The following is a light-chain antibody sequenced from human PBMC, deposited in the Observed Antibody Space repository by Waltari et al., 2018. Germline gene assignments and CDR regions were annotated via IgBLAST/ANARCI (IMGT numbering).Light chain of an antibody. CDR2: GTS. CDR1: QSVTSIS. CDR3: QQYDGEVVT. V-gene: IGKV3-20*01. Sequence: EIVLTHSPGTLSLSPVESAPLSCRASQSVTSISLPWYQQKFGQAPRLLIYGTSSRATGIPDRFSGSGSGTDFTLTISRLEPEDFAVYYCQQYDGEVVTFGGGTKVEI. J-gene: IGKJ4*01.